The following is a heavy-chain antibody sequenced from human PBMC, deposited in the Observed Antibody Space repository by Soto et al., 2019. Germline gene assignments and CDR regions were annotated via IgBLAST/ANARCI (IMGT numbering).Heavy chain of an antibody. J-gene: IGHJ4*02. Sequence: SETLSLTCTVSGGSISSSGYYWSWIRQHPGKGLEWIGYIDYSGSSYYDPSLKSRLSISVDTSKNQFSLNLTSVTAADTAIYYCARVQRFYPGRWGQGTLVTVSS. CDR2: IDYSGSS. V-gene: IGHV4-31*03. CDR3: ARVQRFYPGR. CDR1: GGSISSSGYY. D-gene: IGHD3-3*01.